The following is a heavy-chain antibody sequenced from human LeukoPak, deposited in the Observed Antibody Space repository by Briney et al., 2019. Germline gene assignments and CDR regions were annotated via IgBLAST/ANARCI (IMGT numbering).Heavy chain of an antibody. V-gene: IGHV4-34*01. Sequence: SETLSLTCAVYGGSFSGYYWSWIRRPPGKGLEWIGEINHSGSTNYNPSLKSRVTISVDTSKNQFSLKLSSVTAADTAVYYCARGRVTMVRGVITTWDYWGQGTLVTVSS. CDR2: INHSGST. D-gene: IGHD3-10*01. CDR1: GGSFSGYY. CDR3: ARGRVTMVRGVITTWDY. J-gene: IGHJ4*02.